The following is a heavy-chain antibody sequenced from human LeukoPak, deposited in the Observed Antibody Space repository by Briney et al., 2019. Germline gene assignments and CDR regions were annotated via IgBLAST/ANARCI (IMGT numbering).Heavy chain of an antibody. CDR1: GGSISNYY. Sequence: PSETLSLTCTVSGGSISNYYWSWIRQPPGKGLEWIGSIYYSGSTYYNPSLKSRVTISVDTSKNQFSLKLSSVTAADTAVYYCARDYGYSYGATPYPFDIWGQGTMVTVSS. V-gene: IGHV4-59*12. CDR2: IYYSGST. D-gene: IGHD5-18*01. CDR3: ARDYGYSYGATPYPFDI. J-gene: IGHJ3*02.